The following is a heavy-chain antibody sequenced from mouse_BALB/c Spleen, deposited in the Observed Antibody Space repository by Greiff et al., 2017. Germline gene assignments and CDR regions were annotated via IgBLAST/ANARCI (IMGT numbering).Heavy chain of an antibody. CDR1: GFTFSSYT. Sequence: EVQLVESGGGLVKPGGSLKLSCAASGFTFSSYTMSWVRQTPEKRLEWVATISSGGSYTYYPDSVKGRFTISRDNAKNTLYLQMSSLKSEDTAMYYCTREVTGTLYFDYWGQGTTLTVSS. CDR2: ISSGGSYT. CDR3: TREVTGTLYFDY. J-gene: IGHJ2*01. V-gene: IGHV5-6-4*01. D-gene: IGHD4-1*01.